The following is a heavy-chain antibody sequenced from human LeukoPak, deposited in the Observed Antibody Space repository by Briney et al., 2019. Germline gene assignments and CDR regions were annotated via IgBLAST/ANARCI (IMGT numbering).Heavy chain of an antibody. CDR2: ISYDGSDK. D-gene: IGHD3-22*01. CDR3: ARVLDGSGYYLTYYYYGMDV. J-gene: IGHJ6*02. CDR1: AFTFSNYA. Sequence: GRSLRLSCAASAFTFSNYAMHWVRQAPGKGLEWVAVISYDGSDKFYADSVKGRFTISRDNSKNTLYLQMNSLRAEDRAVYYCARVLDGSGYYLTYYYYGMDVWGQGTTVSVSS. V-gene: IGHV3-30*04.